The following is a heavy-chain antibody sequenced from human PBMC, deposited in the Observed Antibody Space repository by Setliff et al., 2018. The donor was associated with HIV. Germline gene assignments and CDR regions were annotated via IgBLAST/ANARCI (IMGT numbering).Heavy chain of an antibody. D-gene: IGHD3-22*01. V-gene: IGHV1-18*01. CDR3: VRGVTRDISGYYRDEYFQH. CDR1: GYRFNTYG. J-gene: IGHJ1*01. Sequence: ASVQVSCKASGYRFNTYGISWVRQAPGQGLEWMGWISPYNGDTRFAQSLQGRVTLTTDTSTNTAYMEMRTLRSDDTAVYYCVRGVTRDISGYYRDEYFQHWGRGTPVTVS. CDR2: ISPYNGDT.